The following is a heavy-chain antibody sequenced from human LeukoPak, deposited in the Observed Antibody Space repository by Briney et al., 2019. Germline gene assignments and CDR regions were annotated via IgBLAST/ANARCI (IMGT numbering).Heavy chain of an antibody. CDR1: GFTFSSYW. Sequence: GGSLRLSCAASGFTFSSYWMSWVRQAPGKGLEWVSSISSSSSYIYYADSVKGRFTISRDNAKNLLYLQMNSLRAEDTAVYYCARSYYDFWSGYYTGERTFDYWGQGTLVTVSS. D-gene: IGHD3-3*01. CDR2: ISSSSSYI. CDR3: ARSYYDFWSGYYTGERTFDY. V-gene: IGHV3-21*01. J-gene: IGHJ4*02.